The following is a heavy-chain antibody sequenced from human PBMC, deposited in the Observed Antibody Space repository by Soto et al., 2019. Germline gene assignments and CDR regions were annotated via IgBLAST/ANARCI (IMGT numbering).Heavy chain of an antibody. CDR3: ARDPFDYESDIAPPPSRGFDY. CDR2: INHSGST. CDR1: GGSFSGYY. Sequence: SETLSLTCAVYGGSFSGYYWSWIRQPPGKGLEWIGEINHSGSTNYNPSLKSRVTISVDTSKNQFSLKLSSVTAADTAVYYCARDPFDYESDIAPPPSRGFDYWGQGTLVTVSS. V-gene: IGHV4-34*01. D-gene: IGHD2-15*01. J-gene: IGHJ4*02.